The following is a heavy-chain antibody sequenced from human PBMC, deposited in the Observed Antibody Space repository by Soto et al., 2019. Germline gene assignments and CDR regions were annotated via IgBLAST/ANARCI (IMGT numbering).Heavy chain of an antibody. CDR2: ISAYNGNT. CDR1: GYTFTSYG. Sequence: QVQLVQSGAEVKKPGASVKVSCKASGYTFTSYGISWVRQAPGQGLEWMGWISAYNGNTNYAQKLQCRVTMTPDTSTSTAYMELRSLRSDDTAVYYCASDLSAWVLPPQNYYFDYWGQGTLVTVSS. D-gene: IGHD1-26*01. V-gene: IGHV1-18*01. CDR3: ASDLSAWVLPPQNYYFDY. J-gene: IGHJ4*02.